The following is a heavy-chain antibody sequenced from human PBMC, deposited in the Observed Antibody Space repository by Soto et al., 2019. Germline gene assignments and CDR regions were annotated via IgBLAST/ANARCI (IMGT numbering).Heavy chain of an antibody. J-gene: IGHJ4*02. CDR1: GYTFTGYY. D-gene: IGHD5-12*01. Sequence: QVQLVQSGAEVKKPGASVKVSCKASGYTFTGYYMHWVRQAPGQGLEWMGWINPNSDATNYAQKFQGRVTMTRDTSASTAYLDLSRLISDDTAVYFCARGGGIGSGFEEGLDYWSQGSLVPVSS. CDR2: INPNSDAT. V-gene: IGHV1-2*02. CDR3: ARGGGIGSGFEEGLDY.